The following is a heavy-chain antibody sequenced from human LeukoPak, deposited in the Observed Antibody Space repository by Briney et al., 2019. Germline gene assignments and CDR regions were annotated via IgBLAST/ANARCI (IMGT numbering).Heavy chain of an antibody. CDR2: IYYSGST. V-gene: IGHV4-59*12. CDR3: ARVRGYSYWVWFDP. CDR1: GGSISSYY. Sequence: SETLSLTCTVSGGSISSYYWSWIRQPPGKGLEWIGNIYYSGSTNYNPSLKSRVTISVDTSKNQFSLKLSSVTAADTAVYYCARVRGYSYWVWFDPWGQGTLVTVSS. D-gene: IGHD5-18*01. J-gene: IGHJ5*02.